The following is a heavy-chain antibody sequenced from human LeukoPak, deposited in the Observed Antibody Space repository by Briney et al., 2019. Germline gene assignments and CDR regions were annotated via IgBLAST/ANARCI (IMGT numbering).Heavy chain of an antibody. D-gene: IGHD1-20*01. CDR2: MNPNSGNT. J-gene: IGHJ5*02. V-gene: IGHV1-8*01. CDR3: AREESGITGTSGGFDP. CDR1: GYTFTSYG. Sequence: ASVKVSCKASGYTFTSYGINWVRLATGQGLEWMGWMNPNSGNTGYAQKFQGRVTMTRNTSISTAYMELSSLRSEDTAVYYCAREESGITGTSGGFDPWGQGTLVTVSS.